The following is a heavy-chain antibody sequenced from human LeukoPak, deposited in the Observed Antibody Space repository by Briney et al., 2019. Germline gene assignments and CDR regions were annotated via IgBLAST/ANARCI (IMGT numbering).Heavy chain of an antibody. D-gene: IGHD6-19*01. CDR3: ARLSIAVAGNFFDY. J-gene: IGHJ4*02. Sequence: PSETLSLTCTVSGGSISSYYWSWVRQPPGKGLEWIGSINYSGSTYYQSSLKSRVTISVDTSKNQFSLKLSSVTAADTAVYYCARLSIAVAGNFFDYWGQGTLVTVSS. CDR1: GGSISSYY. CDR2: INYSGST. V-gene: IGHV4-39*07.